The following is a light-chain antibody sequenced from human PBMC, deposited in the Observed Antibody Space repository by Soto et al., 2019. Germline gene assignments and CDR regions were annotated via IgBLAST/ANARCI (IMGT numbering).Light chain of an antibody. CDR2: GAR. CDR1: QSVNHN. J-gene: IGKJ5*01. Sequence: RVMTQAPSTLSASPGEIFTLSCRASQSVNHNVAWYQQKPGQAPRLLTYGARSRATGVPDRFSGSGTGTDFTLTISSLQAEDFGVYFCHQYNNWPPSTFGQGTLLEI. V-gene: IGKV3-15*01. CDR3: HQYNNWPPST.